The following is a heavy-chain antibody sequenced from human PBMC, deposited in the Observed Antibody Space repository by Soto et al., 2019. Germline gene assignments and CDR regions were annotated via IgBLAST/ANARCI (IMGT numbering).Heavy chain of an antibody. J-gene: IGHJ4*02. CDR3: VRDSHGDY. CDR2: IDHDGPT. V-gene: IGHV3-74*01. Sequence: EVQLVESGGGLVQPGGSLRLSCAGSGFIFSNYWMHWVRQAPGKGLEWVSRIDHDGPTDYADSVRGRFTISRDNAESKLYLQMNSLRPEETAVYYCVRDSHGDYWGQGTLVTVSS. CDR1: GFIFSNYW.